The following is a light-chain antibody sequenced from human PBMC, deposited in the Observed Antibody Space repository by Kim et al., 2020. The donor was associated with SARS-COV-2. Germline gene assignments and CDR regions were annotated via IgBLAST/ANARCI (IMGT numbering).Light chain of an antibody. Sequence: SASVGDRVTISCRASQGVSINLNWYQQKPGKAPRLLISAASSLQSGVPSRFSGSGSGTGFTLTINSLQPEDFGSYYCQQTFCTQYSFGQGTKLEI. CDR2: AAS. V-gene: IGKV1-39*01. CDR1: QGVSIN. J-gene: IGKJ2*03. CDR3: QQTFCTQYS.